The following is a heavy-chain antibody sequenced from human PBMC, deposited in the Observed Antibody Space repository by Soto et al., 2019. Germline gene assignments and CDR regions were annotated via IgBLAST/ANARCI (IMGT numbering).Heavy chain of an antibody. V-gene: IGHV3-30*18. CDR3: AKDHGYSGYDLPDY. Sequence: VAVISYDGSNKYYADSVKGRFTISRDNSKNTLYLQMNSLRAEDTAVYYCAKDHGYSGYDLPDYWGQGTLVTVSS. CDR2: ISYDGSNK. D-gene: IGHD5-12*01. J-gene: IGHJ4*02.